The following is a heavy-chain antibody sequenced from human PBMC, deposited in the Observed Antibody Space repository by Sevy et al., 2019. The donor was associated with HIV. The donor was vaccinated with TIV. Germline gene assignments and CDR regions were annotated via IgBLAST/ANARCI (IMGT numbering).Heavy chain of an antibody. CDR1: GYNFLSYG. V-gene: IGHV1-18*01. Sequence: ASVKVSCKASGYNFLSYGISWVRQAPGQGLEWMGWMGLYNGNANSAQKLQARVTMTADTTTGTAYMELASLTSDDTAVYYCARVPTYYYGSATYFDYWGQGTPVTVSS. CDR3: ARVPTYYYGSATYFDY. CDR2: MGLYNGNA. J-gene: IGHJ4*02. D-gene: IGHD3-10*01.